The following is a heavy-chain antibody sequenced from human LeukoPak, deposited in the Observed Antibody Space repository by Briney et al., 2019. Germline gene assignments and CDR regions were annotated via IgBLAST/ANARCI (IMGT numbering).Heavy chain of an antibody. V-gene: IGHV4-61*02. J-gene: IGHJ6*03. Sequence: PSETLSPTCTVSGGSISSGTYYWTWIRQPAGKGLEWIGRVSSSGTTNYNPYNPSLKSRVTISVDTSKNQFSLELSSVTAADTAVYYCARGDYYYYMDVWGTGTTVTVSS. CDR1: GGSISSGTYY. CDR2: VSSSGTT. CDR3: ARGDYYYYMDV.